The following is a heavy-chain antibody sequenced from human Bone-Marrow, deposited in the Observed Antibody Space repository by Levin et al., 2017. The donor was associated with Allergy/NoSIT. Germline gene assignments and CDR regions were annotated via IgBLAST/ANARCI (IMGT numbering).Heavy chain of an antibody. D-gene: IGHD2-2*01. V-gene: IGHV3-23*01. J-gene: IGHJ4*02. Sequence: GESLKISCAASRFTFSSYAMSWVRQAPGKGLEWVSTISGSGGGTYYTDSAKGRFTISSDNSQSTLYLQMNSLRAEDTAVYYCAKLGGYCSSTSCYWAFDTWGQGTLVTVSS. CDR2: ISGSGGGT. CDR3: AKLGGYCSSTSCYWAFDT. CDR1: RFTFSSYA.